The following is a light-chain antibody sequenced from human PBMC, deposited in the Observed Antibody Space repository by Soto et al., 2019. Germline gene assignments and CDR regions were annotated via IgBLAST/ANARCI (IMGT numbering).Light chain of an antibody. CDR1: SSDVGGYNV. CDR2: EGI. Sequence: QSALTQPASVSGSPGQSITIPCTGTSSDVGGYNVVSWYQQHPGTAPKVIIYEGIKRPSGVSNRFSGSISGSTVSLTISGLQAEDEADYYCCSYVGATTYVFGTGTKVTVL. CDR3: CSYVGATTYV. V-gene: IGLV2-23*01. J-gene: IGLJ1*01.